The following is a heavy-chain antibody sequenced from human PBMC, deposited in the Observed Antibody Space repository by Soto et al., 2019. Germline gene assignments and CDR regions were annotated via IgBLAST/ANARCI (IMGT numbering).Heavy chain of an antibody. V-gene: IGHV4-30-4*08. D-gene: IGHD5-12*01. Sequence: SETLSLTCTVSGGSISSGGYYWSWIRKPPGKGLEWIGYIYYSGSTYYNPSLKSRVTISVDTSKNQFSLKLSSVTAADTAVYYCARDRVATIGVYYYYGLDVWGQGTTVTVSS. CDR1: GGSISSGGYY. CDR2: IYYSGST. CDR3: ARDRVATIGVYYYYGLDV. J-gene: IGHJ6*02.